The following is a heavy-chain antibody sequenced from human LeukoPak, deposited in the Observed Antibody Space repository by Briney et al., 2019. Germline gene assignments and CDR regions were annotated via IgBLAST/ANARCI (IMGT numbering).Heavy chain of an antibody. CDR2: IKQDGSEK. D-gene: IGHD1-1*01. CDR3: ARVENYYYYMDV. Sequence: GGSLRLSCAASGFTFSIYWMSWVRQAPGKGLEWVANIKQDGSEKYYVDSVKGRFTVSRDNAKNSLYLQMNSLRAEDTAVYYCARVENYYYYMDVWGKGTTVTVSS. CDR1: GFTFSIYW. J-gene: IGHJ6*03. V-gene: IGHV3-7*01.